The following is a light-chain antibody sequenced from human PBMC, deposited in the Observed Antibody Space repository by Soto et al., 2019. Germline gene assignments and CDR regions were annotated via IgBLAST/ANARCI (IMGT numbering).Light chain of an antibody. CDR2: GAS. Sequence: IVMTQSPATLSLSPGGRATLSCRASQSVSSSYLAWYQQKPGQAPRLLIYGASSRATGIPDRFSGSGSGTDFTLTISRLEPEDFAVYYCQQYGSSRTFGQGTKVDIK. J-gene: IGKJ1*01. CDR3: QQYGSSRT. V-gene: IGKV3-20*01. CDR1: QSVSSSY.